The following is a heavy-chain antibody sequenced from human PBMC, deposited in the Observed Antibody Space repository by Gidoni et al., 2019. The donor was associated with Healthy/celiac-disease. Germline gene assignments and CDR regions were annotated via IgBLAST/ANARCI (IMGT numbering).Heavy chain of an antibody. Sequence: EVQLVESGGGLVQPGGSLRLSCAASGFTFSSYSMNWVRQAPGKGLEWVSYISSSSSTIYYADSVKGRFTISRDNAKNSLYLQMNSLRAEDTAVYYCARDTDFKAGTGWFDPWGQGTLVTVSS. V-gene: IGHV3-48*04. CDR2: ISSSSSTI. D-gene: IGHD6-19*01. J-gene: IGHJ5*02. CDR3: ARDTDFKAGTGWFDP. CDR1: GFTFSSYS.